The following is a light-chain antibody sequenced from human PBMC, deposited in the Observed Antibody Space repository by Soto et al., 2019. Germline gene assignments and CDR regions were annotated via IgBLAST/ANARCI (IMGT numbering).Light chain of an antibody. CDR3: ASWDDSLNGVV. J-gene: IGLJ2*01. CDR1: FSNVGINT. Sequence: QTVVTQPPSASGTPGQRVTISCFGSFSNVGINTVNWYQQLPGTAPKLLIYSDNQRPSGVPDRFSGSKSGTSASLAISGLQSEDAADYYCASWDDSLNGVVFGGGTKLTVL. V-gene: IGLV1-44*01. CDR2: SDN.